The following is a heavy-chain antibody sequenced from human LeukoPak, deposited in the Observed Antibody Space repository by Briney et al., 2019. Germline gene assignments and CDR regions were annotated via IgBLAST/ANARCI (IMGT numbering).Heavy chain of an antibody. Sequence: SETLSLTCAVYGGSFSGYYWSWIRQPPGKGLEWTGEINHSGSTNYNPSLKSRVTISVDTSKNQFSLKLSSVTAADTAVYYCARLTGLPSNWFDPWGQGTLVTVSS. V-gene: IGHV4-34*01. CDR1: GGSFSGYY. CDR3: ARLTGLPSNWFDP. D-gene: IGHD3-16*01. J-gene: IGHJ5*02. CDR2: INHSGST.